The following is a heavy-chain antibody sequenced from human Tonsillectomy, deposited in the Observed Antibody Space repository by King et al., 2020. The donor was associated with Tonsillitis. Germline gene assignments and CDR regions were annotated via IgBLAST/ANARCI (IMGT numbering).Heavy chain of an antibody. V-gene: IGHV3-11*06. Sequence: VQLVESGGGLVKPGGSLRLSCAASGFTFSDYYMSWIRQAPGKGLEWVSYISSSSSYTNYADSVKGRFTISRENAKNSLYLQMNSLRAEDTAVYYCARDKGNVGAVAGNDYWGQGTLVTVSS. J-gene: IGHJ4*02. CDR2: ISSSSSYT. CDR3: ARDKGNVGAVAGNDY. CDR1: GFTFSDYY. D-gene: IGHD6-19*01.